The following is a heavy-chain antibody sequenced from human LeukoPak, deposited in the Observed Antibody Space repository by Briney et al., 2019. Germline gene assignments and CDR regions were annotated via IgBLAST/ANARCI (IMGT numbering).Heavy chain of an antibody. V-gene: IGHV1-8*01. CDR3: ARQGYYYDSSGYGLQNFDY. CDR2: XXXXSGNT. Sequence: GASVKVSCKASGYTFTSYDINWVRQATGQGLEXXXXXXXXSGNTGYAQKFQGRVTMTRNTSISTAYMELSSLRSEDTAVYYCARQGYYYDSSGYGLQNFDYWGQGTLVTVSS. J-gene: IGHJ4*02. CDR1: GYTFTSYD. D-gene: IGHD3-22*01.